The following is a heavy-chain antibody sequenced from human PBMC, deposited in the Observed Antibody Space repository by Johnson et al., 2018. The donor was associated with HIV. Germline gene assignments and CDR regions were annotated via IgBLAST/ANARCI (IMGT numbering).Heavy chain of an antibody. J-gene: IGHJ3*02. Sequence: QVQLVESGGGLVQPGRSLRLSCAASGLNFRYYPMHWVRQAPGKGLEWMAVISYDGSNKYYADSVKGRFTISRDNSKNTLYLQMNSLRAEDTAVYYCARENDAFDIWGQGTMVTVSS. V-gene: IGHV3-30*04. CDR1: GLNFRYYP. CDR3: ARENDAFDI. CDR2: ISYDGSNK.